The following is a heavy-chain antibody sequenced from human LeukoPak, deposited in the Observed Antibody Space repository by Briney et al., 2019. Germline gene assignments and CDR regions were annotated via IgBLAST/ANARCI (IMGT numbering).Heavy chain of an antibody. D-gene: IGHD6-13*01. CDR2: INAGNGNT. Sequence: ASVKVSCKASGYTFTSYAMHWVRQAPGQRLEWMGWINAGNGNTKYSQKFQGRVTITRDTSASTAYMELSSLRSEDTAVYYCARNRVRLGYSSSWNAFDIWGQGTMVTVSS. CDR1: GYTFTSYA. CDR3: ARNRVRLGYSSSWNAFDI. J-gene: IGHJ3*02. V-gene: IGHV1-3*01.